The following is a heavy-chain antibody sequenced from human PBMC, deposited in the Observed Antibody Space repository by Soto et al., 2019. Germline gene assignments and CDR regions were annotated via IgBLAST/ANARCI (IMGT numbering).Heavy chain of an antibody. CDR3: ARVRYSGYVYAFDP. D-gene: IGHD5-12*01. J-gene: IGHJ5*02. V-gene: IGHV3-21*01. Sequence: PGGSLRLSCAASGFTFSSYSMNWVRQAPGKGLEWVSSISSSSSYIYYADSVKGRFTISRDNAKNSLYLQMNSLRAEDTAVYYCARVRYSGYVYAFDPWGQGTLVTVSS. CDR2: ISSSSSYI. CDR1: GFTFSSYS.